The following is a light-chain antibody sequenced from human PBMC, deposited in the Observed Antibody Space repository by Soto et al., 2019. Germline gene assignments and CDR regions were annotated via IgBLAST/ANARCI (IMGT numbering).Light chain of an antibody. CDR3: SSYTSSSTPLYV. CDR2: EIS. Sequence: QSALTQPASVSGSPGQSITISCTGTSSDVGVSNYVSWYQQHPGKAPKLMIYEISNRPSGVSNRFSGSKSGNAASLTISGLQAEDESDYYCSSYTSSSTPLYVFGTGTQLTVL. J-gene: IGLJ1*01. V-gene: IGLV2-14*01. CDR1: SSDVGVSNY.